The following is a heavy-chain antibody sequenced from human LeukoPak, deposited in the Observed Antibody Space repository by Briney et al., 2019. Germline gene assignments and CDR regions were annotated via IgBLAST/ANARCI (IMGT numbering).Heavy chain of an antibody. V-gene: IGHV1-2*02. CDR2: INPNSGGT. CDR1: GYTFTGCY. CDR3: ARDESRSWYSYRFDP. D-gene: IGHD6-13*01. J-gene: IGHJ5*02. Sequence: ASVKVSCKASGYTFTGCYMHWVRQAPGQGLEWMGWINPNSGGTNYAQKFQGRVTMTRDTSISTAYMELSRLRSDDTAVYYCARDESRSWYSYRFDPWGQGTLVTVSS.